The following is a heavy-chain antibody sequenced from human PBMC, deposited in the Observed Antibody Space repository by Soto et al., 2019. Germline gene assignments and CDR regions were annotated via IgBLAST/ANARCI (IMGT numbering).Heavy chain of an antibody. D-gene: IGHD1-7*01. CDR1: GGSFSGYY. V-gene: IGHV4-34*01. Sequence: QVQLQQWGAGLLKPSETLSLTCAVYGGSFSGYYWSWIRQPPGKGLEWIGEINHSGSTNYNPSLKSRVTISVDTSKNQFSLKLSSVTAADTAVYYCAREFRPRYNWNYGGRAFDIWGQGTMVTVSS. J-gene: IGHJ3*02. CDR2: INHSGST. CDR3: AREFRPRYNWNYGGRAFDI.